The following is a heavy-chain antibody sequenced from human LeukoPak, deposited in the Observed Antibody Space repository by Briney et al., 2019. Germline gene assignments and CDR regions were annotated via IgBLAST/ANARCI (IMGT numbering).Heavy chain of an antibody. CDR2: INVEGDYI. CDR3: ARDLTGPYDH. Sequence: GGSLRLSCAASGFSVSGFWMHWVRQAPGKELVWVARINVEGDYIDYAESVRGRFTISRDSAKNTLYLQMNSVRAEDTAVYSCARDLTGPYDHWGQGTLVTVSS. J-gene: IGHJ4*02. CDR1: GFSVSGFW. V-gene: IGHV3-74*01. D-gene: IGHD3-22*01.